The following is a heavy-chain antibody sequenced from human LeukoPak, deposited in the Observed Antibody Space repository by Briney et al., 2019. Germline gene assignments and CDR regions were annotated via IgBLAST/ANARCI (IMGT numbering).Heavy chain of an antibody. Sequence: SQTLSLTCTVSGGSISSYYWSWIRQPPGKGLEWIGYIYYSGSTNYNPSLKSRVTISVDTSKNQFSLKLSSVTAADTAVYYCARGRAARLFDYWGQGTLVTVSS. D-gene: IGHD6-6*01. CDR3: ARGRAARLFDY. CDR1: GGSISSYY. CDR2: IYYSGST. J-gene: IGHJ4*02. V-gene: IGHV4-59*01.